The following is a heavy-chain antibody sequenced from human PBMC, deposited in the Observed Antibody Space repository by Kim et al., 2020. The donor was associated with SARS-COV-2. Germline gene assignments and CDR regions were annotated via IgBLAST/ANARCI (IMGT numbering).Heavy chain of an antibody. Sequence: ASVKVSCKASGYSFTAYTIHWVRQAPGQRLEWMGWINAANGNTEFSQKFQGRVTSSRDTSATTVHMEVSSLTSEDTAVYYCARGAYCRGVICFPAGGFWGQGTLVIVSS. J-gene: IGHJ4*02. CDR3: ARGAYCRGVICFPAGGF. V-gene: IGHV1-3*01. CDR2: INAANGNT. D-gene: IGHD2-15*01. CDR1: GYSFTAYT.